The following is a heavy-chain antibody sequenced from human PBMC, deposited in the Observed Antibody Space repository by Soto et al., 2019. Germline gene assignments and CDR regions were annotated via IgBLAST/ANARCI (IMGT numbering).Heavy chain of an antibody. CDR3: ATGQAHFYYYDSSGYYP. V-gene: IGHV1-24*01. J-gene: IGHJ4*01. CDR1: GYTLTKFS. CDR2: FDAEDGET. Sequence: ASVKVSCKVSGYTLTKFSMHWVRQAPGKRLEWMGGFDAEDGETIYAQKFQGRVTMTEDTSTNTAYMELSSLRSEDTAVYYCATGQAHFYYYDSSGYYPWGQGTLVTVSS. D-gene: IGHD3-22*01.